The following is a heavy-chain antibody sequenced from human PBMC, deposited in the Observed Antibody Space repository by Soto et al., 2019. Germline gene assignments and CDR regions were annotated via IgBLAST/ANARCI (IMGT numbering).Heavy chain of an antibody. D-gene: IGHD3-10*01. V-gene: IGHV4-39*07. CDR3: ARDGPITMVRGTIKRGAFDI. Sequence: SETLSLTCTVSGGSISSSSYYWGWIRQPPGKGLEWIGSIYYSGSTYYNPSLKSRVTISVDTTKNQFSLKLSSVTAADTAVYYCARDGPITMVRGTIKRGAFDIWGRGTMVTVSS. J-gene: IGHJ3*02. CDR2: IYYSGST. CDR1: GGSISSSSYY.